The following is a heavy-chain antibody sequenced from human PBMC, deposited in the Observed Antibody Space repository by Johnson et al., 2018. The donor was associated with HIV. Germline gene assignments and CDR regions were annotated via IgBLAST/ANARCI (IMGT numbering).Heavy chain of an antibody. D-gene: IGHD6-13*01. V-gene: IGHV3-30*03. CDR3: APAGPDAFDI. Sequence: QVQLVESGGGVVQPGRSLRLSCAASGFTFSSYGMHWVRQAPGKGLEWVAVISYDGSNKYYADSVKGRFTISRDNSKNTLYLQMNSLRAEDMAVYYCAPAGPDAFDIWGQGTMVTVSS. J-gene: IGHJ3*02. CDR1: GFTFSSYG. CDR2: ISYDGSNK.